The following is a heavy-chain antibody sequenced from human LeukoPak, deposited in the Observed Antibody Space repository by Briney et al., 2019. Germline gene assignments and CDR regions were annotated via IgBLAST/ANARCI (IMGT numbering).Heavy chain of an antibody. CDR1: GGTFSSHA. CDR2: IIPISGTA. V-gene: IGHV1-69*05. J-gene: IGHJ6*03. Sequence: SVKVSCKASGGTFSSHAIAWVRQAPGQGPEWMGGIIPISGTADYAQKFQGRVTITTDQSTSTAYMELSSLTSDDTAVYYCARGLQYQLLKVLRYYYMDVWGEGTTVTVSS. CDR3: ARGLQYQLLKVLRYYYMDV. D-gene: IGHD2-2*01.